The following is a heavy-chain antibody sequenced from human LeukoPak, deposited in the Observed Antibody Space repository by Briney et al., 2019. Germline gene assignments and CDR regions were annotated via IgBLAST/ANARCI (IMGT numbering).Heavy chain of an antibody. J-gene: IGHJ4*02. CDR2: IRSKTSSYAT. CDR3: AKDHGDGYNSFYFDY. V-gene: IGHV3-73*01. D-gene: IGHD5-24*01. CDR1: GFTFSGSA. Sequence: GGSLRLSCAASGFTFSGSAMYWVRQASGKGLEWVGHIRSKTSSYATIYAASVKGRFTISRDDSKNTAYLQTNSLRAEDTAVYYCAKDHGDGYNSFYFDYWGQGTLVTVSS.